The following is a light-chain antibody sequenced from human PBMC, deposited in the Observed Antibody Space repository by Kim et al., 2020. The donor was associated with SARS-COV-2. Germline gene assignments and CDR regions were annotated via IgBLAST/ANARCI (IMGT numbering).Light chain of an antibody. V-gene: IGKV1-17*01. J-gene: IGKJ2*01. Sequence: DIHMTQSPSSLCASVGDRVTITCRASQGIGNDLIWYQQKPGKAPKRLIYAVSSLQSGVPSRFSGSGSGTEFTLTISSLQPEDSATYYCLQHNTYPSYFGQGTKLEI. CDR1: QGIGND. CDR2: AVS. CDR3: LQHNTYPSY.